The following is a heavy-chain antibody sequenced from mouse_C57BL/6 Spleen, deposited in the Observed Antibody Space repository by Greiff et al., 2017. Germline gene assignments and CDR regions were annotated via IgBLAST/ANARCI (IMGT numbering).Heavy chain of an antibody. V-gene: IGHV6-3*01. Sequence: EVQLQQSGGGLVQPGGSMKLSCVASGFTFSNYWMNWVRQSPEKGLEWVAQIRLKSDNYATHYAESVKGRFTISRDDSKSSVYLQMNNLRAEDTGIYYCTEPFYWGQGTTLTVSS. CDR2: IRLKSDNYAT. CDR1: GFTFSNYW. CDR3: TEPFY. J-gene: IGHJ2*01.